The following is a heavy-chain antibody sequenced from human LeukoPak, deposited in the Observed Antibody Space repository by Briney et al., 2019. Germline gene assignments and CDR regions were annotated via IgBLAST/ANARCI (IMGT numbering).Heavy chain of an antibody. CDR2: IKQGGSEK. D-gene: IGHD3-9*01. V-gene: IGHV3-7*04. Sequence: GGSLRLSCAASGFTFSSYWMSWVRQAPGKGLEGVANIKQGGSEKYYVDSVKGRFTISRDNAKNSLYLQMNSLRAEDTAVYYCARDKLRYFDWLPLGAFDIWGQGTMVTVSS. CDR3: ARDKLRYFDWLPLGAFDI. J-gene: IGHJ3*02. CDR1: GFTFSSYW.